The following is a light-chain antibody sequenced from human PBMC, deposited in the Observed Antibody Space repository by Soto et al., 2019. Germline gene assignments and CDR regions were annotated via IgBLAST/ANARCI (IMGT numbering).Light chain of an antibody. Sequence: EIVLTQAPGTLSLSPGERATLSCRASQSVSSSYLGWYQQKPGQAPRLLIWGTSNRAGGIPDRFSGSGSGTEFTLTISRLAPEDFAVYYCQQYGSSRTFGQGTKVHIK. CDR3: QQYGSSRT. CDR2: GTS. J-gene: IGKJ1*01. CDR1: QSVSSSY. V-gene: IGKV3-20*01.